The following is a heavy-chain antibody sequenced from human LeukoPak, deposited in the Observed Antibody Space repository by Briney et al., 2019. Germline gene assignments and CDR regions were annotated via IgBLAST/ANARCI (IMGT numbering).Heavy chain of an antibody. CDR3: AKSHGDYYYYYGMDV. Sequence: GGSLRLSCAASGFTFSNYAMSWVRQAPGKGLQWVSGISGSGGSTSFADSVKGRFTFSRDNSKNTVYLQMNSLRADDTAVYYCAKSHGDYYYYYGMDVWGRGTTVTVSS. J-gene: IGHJ6*02. CDR1: GFTFSNYA. CDR2: ISGSGGST. V-gene: IGHV3-23*01.